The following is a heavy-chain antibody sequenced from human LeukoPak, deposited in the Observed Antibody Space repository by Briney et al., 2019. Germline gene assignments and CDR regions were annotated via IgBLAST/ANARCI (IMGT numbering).Heavy chain of an antibody. CDR2: IIPILGIA. D-gene: IGHD3-10*01. Sequence: ASVKVSCKASGGTFSSYAISWVRQAPGQGLEWVGRIIPILGIANYAQKFQGRVTITADKSTSTAYMELSSLRSEDTAVYYCARYRVVRGVLYAFDIWDQGTMVTVSS. J-gene: IGHJ3*02. CDR1: GGTFSSYA. CDR3: ARYRVVRGVLYAFDI. V-gene: IGHV1-69*04.